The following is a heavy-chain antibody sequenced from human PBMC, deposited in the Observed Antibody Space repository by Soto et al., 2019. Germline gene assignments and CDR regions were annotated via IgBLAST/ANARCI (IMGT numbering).Heavy chain of an antibody. V-gene: IGHV4-31*03. CDR1: GGSISSGGYY. Sequence: QVQLQESGPGLVKPSQTLSLTCTVSGGSISSGGYYWSWIRQHPGKGLEWIGYIYYSGSTYYNPSVKSRVTIEVDTSKDQSSLKLSSVTAADTVVYYCASTRGVMNDYGEYGGDDAFDIWGQGTMVTVSS. CDR2: IYYSGST. J-gene: IGHJ3*02. D-gene: IGHD4-17*01. CDR3: ASTRGVMNDYGEYGGDDAFDI.